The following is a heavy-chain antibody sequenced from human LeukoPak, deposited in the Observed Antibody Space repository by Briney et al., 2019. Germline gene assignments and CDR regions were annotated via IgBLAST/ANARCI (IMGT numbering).Heavy chain of an antibody. CDR3: ARGGWYPESFQH. V-gene: IGHV4-59*01. CDR2: IYYSGST. D-gene: IGHD6-19*01. CDR1: GGSISSYY. Sequence: SETLSLTCTVSGGSISSYYWNWIRQPPGKGLEWIGYIYYSGSTNYNPSLKSRVTISVDTSKNQFSLKLSSVTAADTAVYYCARGGWYPESFQHWGRGALVTVSS. J-gene: IGHJ1*01.